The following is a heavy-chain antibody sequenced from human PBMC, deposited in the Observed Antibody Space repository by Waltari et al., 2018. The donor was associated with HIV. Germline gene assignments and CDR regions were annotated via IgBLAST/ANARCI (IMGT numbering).Heavy chain of an antibody. V-gene: IGHV3-48*04. CDR3: ARDPTAGLDV. J-gene: IGHJ6*02. Sequence: EVQLVESGGDLIQPGGSLRLSCVASGFTLRDYIINWVRQAPGKGLEWVSYIGVGETTTHYADSVKGRFTISRDNAENSVFLHMNSLTAEDSGVYYCARDPTAGLDVWGQGTAVTVSS. CDR1: GFTLRDYI. CDR2: IGVGETTT.